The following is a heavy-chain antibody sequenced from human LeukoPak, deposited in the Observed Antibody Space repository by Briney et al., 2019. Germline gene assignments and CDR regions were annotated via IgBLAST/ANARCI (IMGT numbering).Heavy chain of an antibody. J-gene: IGHJ3*02. CDR3: AKGSPGYDSSGYFGAFHI. CDR2: ISDSGGST. V-gene: IGHV3-23*01. D-gene: IGHD3-22*01. Sequence: GGSLRLSCAASGFTFSSYAMSWVRQAPGKGLEWVSSISDSGGSTYYADSVKGRFTISRDNSKNTLYLQMNSLRAEDTAVYYCAKGSPGYDSSGYFGAFHIWGQGTMVTVSS. CDR1: GFTFSSYA.